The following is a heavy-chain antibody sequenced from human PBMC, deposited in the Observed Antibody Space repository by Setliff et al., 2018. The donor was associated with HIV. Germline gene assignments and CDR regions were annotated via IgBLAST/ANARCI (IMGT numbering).Heavy chain of an antibody. CDR2: IYHSGTT. J-gene: IGHJ4*01. D-gene: IGHD3-10*01. V-gene: IGHV4-30-4*08. CDR1: GASISSGGYF. CDR3: ASFFGDYGY. Sequence: SETLSLTCSVSGASISSGGYFWTWIRQPPGKGLEWVGFIYHSGTTYYNPSLKDRVTMSVDTFANQFSLKLTSVTAADTAGYYCASFFGDYGYWGHGTQVTVSS.